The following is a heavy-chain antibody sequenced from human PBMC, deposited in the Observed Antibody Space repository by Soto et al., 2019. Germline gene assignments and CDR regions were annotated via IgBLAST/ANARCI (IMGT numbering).Heavy chain of an antibody. CDR1: GDSITTGSNT. J-gene: IGHJ5*02. CDR3: ARGGALGPNGHVPLDP. D-gene: IGHD1-26*01. V-gene: IGHV4-30-2*01. CDR2: IHVSGYT. Sequence: QLQLQESGSGLVKPSQTLSLTCTVSGDSITTGSNTWSWIRQAPGKALEGIGKIHVSGYTSFNTSLKGRGSISVAPPKNQSSRNVLSVTAADTAVYYCARGGALGPNGHVPLDPWGRGRMVTVSS.